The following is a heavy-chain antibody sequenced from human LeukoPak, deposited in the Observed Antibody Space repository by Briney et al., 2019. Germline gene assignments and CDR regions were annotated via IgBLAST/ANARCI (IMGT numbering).Heavy chain of an antibody. CDR3: ARVQRRLDDRYCSSTSCYRVYAFDI. J-gene: IGHJ3*02. CDR2: INHSGST. V-gene: IGHV4-34*01. Sequence: SETLSLTCAVYGGSFSGYYWSWIRQPPGKGLEWSGEINHSGSTNYNPSLTSRVTISVDTSKNQFSLKLSSVSAGGTAVYYCARVQRRLDDRYCSSTSCYRVYAFDIWGQGTMVTVSS. D-gene: IGHD2-2*02. CDR1: GGSFSGYY.